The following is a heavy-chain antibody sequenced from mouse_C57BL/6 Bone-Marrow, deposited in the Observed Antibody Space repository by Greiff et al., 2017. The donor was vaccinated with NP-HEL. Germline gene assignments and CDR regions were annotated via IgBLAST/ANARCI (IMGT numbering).Heavy chain of an antibody. J-gene: IGHJ3*01. Sequence: VQLQQSGAELVKPGASVKLSCKASGYTFTSYWMQWVKQRPGQGLEWIGEIDPSDSYTNYNQKFKGKATLTVDTSSSTAYMQLSSLTSEDSAVYYCARKDYYGSSLFAYWGQGTLVTVSA. D-gene: IGHD1-1*01. CDR3: ARKDYYGSSLFAY. CDR1: GYTFTSYW. V-gene: IGHV1-50*01. CDR2: IDPSDSYT.